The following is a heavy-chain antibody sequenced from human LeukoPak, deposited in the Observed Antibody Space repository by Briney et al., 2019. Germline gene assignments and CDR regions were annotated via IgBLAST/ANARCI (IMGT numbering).Heavy chain of an antibody. D-gene: IGHD3-10*01. CDR3: ARGEEDQAFDP. V-gene: IGHV1-69*02. J-gene: IGHJ5*02. Sequence: SVKVSCKASGGTFSSYTISWVRQAPGQGLEWMGRIIPILGIANYAQKFQGRVTITADKSTSTAYMELSSLRSEDTAVYYCARGEEDQAFDPWGQGTLVTVSP. CDR2: IIPILGIA. CDR1: GGTFSSYT.